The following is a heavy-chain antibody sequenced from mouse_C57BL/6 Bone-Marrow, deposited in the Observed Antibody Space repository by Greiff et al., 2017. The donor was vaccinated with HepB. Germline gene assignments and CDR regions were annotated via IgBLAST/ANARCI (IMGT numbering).Heavy chain of an antibody. V-gene: IGHV1-61*01. CDR1: GYTFTSYW. CDR3: ARSSNYGWFAY. Sequence: QVQLQQPGAELVRPGSSVKLSCKASGYTFTSYWMDWVTQRPGQGLEWIGNIYPSDSETHYNQKFKDKATLTVDKSSSTAYMQLSSLTSEDSAVYYCARSSNYGWFAYWGQGTLVTVSA. D-gene: IGHD2-5*01. J-gene: IGHJ3*01. CDR2: IYPSDSET.